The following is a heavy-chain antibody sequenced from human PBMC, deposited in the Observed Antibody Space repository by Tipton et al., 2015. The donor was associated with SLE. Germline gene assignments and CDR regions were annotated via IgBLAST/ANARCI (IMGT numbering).Heavy chain of an antibody. CDR2: ISGSGGST. Sequence: SLRLSCAASGFTFSSYAMSWVRQAPGKGLEWVSAISGSGGSTYYADSVKGRFTISRDNSKNTPYLQMNSLRAEDTAVYYCAKGDSSGWYEFYFDYWGQGTLVTVSS. CDR1: GFTFSSYA. V-gene: IGHV3-23*01. CDR3: AKGDSSGWYEFYFDY. D-gene: IGHD6-19*01. J-gene: IGHJ4*02.